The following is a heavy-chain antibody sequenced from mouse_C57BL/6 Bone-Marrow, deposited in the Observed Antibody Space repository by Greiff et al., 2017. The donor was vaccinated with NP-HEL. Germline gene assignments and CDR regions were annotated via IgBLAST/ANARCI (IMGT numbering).Heavy chain of an antibody. J-gene: IGHJ3*01. D-gene: IGHD2-2*01. Sequence: EVHLVQSGEGLVRPGGSVKFSCEASGFTLSSYAMPWVRQSPEKGLEWVASISSGGVYIYYADTVKGRFTISRDNARNTLYLQMSSLKSEDTAMYYCTRGSHMVTTGFAYWGQGTLVTVSA. CDR1: GFTLSSYA. CDR3: TRGSHMVTTGFAY. V-gene: IGHV5-9-1*02. CDR2: ISSGGVYI.